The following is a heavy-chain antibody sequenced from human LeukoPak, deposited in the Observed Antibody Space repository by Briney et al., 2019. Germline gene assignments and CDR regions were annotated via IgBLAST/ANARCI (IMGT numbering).Heavy chain of an antibody. D-gene: IGHD6-19*01. V-gene: IGHV3-53*01. CDR2: IYSGGSA. CDR1: GFTVSSNY. J-gene: IGHJ5*02. CDR3: ARDRGSSVWFDP. Sequence: GGSLRLSCAASGFTVSSNYMSWVRQAPGKGLEWVSVIYSGGSAYYADSVKGRFTISRDNSKNTLYLQMNSLRAEDTAVYYCARDRGSSVWFDPWGQGTLVTVSS.